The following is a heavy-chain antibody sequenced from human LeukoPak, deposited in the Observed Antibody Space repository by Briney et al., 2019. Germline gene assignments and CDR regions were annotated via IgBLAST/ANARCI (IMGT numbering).Heavy chain of an antibody. Sequence: SVKVSCKASGGTFSSYAISWVRQAPGQGLEWMGGIIPIFGTASYAQKFQGRVTITTDESTSTAYMELSSLRSEDTAVYYCARGAKVDGLGRVYFDYWGQGTLVTVSS. CDR1: GGTFSSYA. V-gene: IGHV1-69*05. CDR2: IIPIFGTA. D-gene: IGHD3-9*01. CDR3: ARGAKVDGLGRVYFDY. J-gene: IGHJ4*02.